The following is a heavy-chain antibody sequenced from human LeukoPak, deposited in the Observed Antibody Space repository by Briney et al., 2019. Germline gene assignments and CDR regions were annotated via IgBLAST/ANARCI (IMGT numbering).Heavy chain of an antibody. CDR2: ISYDGSNK. CDR1: GFTFSSYG. CDR3: ARTHDHGEHDTHAFDI. J-gene: IGHJ3*02. V-gene: IGHV3-30*03. D-gene: IGHD4-17*01. Sequence: PGGSLRLSCAASGFTFSSYGMHWVRQAPGKGLEWVAVISYDGSNKYYADSVKGRFTISRDNSKNTLYLQMNSLRAEDTAVYYCARTHDHGEHDTHAFDIWGQGTMVTVSS.